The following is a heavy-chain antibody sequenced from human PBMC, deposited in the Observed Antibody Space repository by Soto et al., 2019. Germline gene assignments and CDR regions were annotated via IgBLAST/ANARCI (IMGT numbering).Heavy chain of an antibody. V-gene: IGHV5-10-1*03. CDR1: GYSFTSYW. CDR2: IDPSDSYT. CDR3: ARFSSGSYYFPDAFDI. D-gene: IGHD1-26*01. J-gene: IGHJ3*02. Sequence: EVQLVQSGAEVKKPGESLRISCKGSGYSFTSYWISWVRQMPGKGLEWMGRIDPSDSYTNYSPSFQGHVTISADKSISTAYLQWSNLKASDTAMYYCARFSSGSYYFPDAFDIWGQGTMVTVSS.